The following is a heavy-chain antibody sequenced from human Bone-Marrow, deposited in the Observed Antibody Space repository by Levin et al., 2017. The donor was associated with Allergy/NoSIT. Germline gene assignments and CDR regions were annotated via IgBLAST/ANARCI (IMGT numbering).Heavy chain of an antibody. J-gene: IGHJ4*02. V-gene: IGHV1-2*02. CDR1: GYTFSGYY. D-gene: IGHD1-7*01. Sequence: ASVKVSCKASGYTFSGYYIHWVRQAPGQGLEWMGWINPNNGATNYVQKFQGRVTMTRDTSINTAYMELSRLRSDDTAVYYCARGSPHYNWNSFYFDYWGQGTLVTASS. CDR3: ARGSPHYNWNSFYFDY. CDR2: INPNNGAT.